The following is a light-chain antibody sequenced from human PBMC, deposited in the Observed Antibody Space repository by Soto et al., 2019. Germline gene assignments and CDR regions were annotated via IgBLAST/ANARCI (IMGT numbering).Light chain of an antibody. J-gene: IGKJ1*01. Sequence: EIVLSQSPGTLSLSPGERATLSCRASQTVRVSQSVGGSYLAWYQQKPGQAPRLLIYGASRRATGIPDRFTVSRSWTGFTLTISRLEPADFSVYYCPQYGTSPWTFGQGTTVEIK. CDR1: QTVRVSQSVGGSY. CDR2: GAS. V-gene: IGKV3-20*01. CDR3: PQYGTSPWT.